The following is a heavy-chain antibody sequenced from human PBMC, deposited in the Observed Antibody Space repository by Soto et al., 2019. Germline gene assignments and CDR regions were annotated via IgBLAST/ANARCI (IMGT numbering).Heavy chain of an antibody. V-gene: IGHV3-9*01. CDR1: GFTFDDYA. Sequence: LRLSCAASGFTFDDYAMHWARQAPGKGLEWVSGISWNSGSIGYADSVKGRFTISRDNAKNSLYLQMNSLRAEDTALYYCAKIPGPPWGQGTLVTVSS. J-gene: IGHJ5*02. CDR2: ISWNSGSI. CDR3: AKIPGPP.